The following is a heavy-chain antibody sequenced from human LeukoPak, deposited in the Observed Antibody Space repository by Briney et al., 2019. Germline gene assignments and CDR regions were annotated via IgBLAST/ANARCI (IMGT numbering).Heavy chain of an antibody. CDR1: GFTFSSYW. J-gene: IGHJ4*02. Sequence: GGSLRLSCAASGFTFSSYWMSWVRQAPGKGLEWVSYIGSSGYTVNYADSVKGRFTISRDNTKNSLYLQMNSLRAEDTAVYYCVSPPYYFDTTNYHVGYWGQGTLVTVSS. D-gene: IGHD3-22*01. CDR2: IGSSGYTV. V-gene: IGHV3-48*03. CDR3: VSPPYYFDTTNYHVGY.